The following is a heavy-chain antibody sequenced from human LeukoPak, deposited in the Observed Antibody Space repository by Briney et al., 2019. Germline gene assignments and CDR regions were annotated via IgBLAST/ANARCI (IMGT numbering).Heavy chain of an antibody. CDR3: AREYCSGTSCYGYFDY. CDR2: ISSSSSYI. J-gene: IGHJ4*02. CDR1: GFTFSSYS. D-gene: IGHD2-2*01. Sequence: PGGSLRLSCAASGFTFSSYSMNWVRQAPGKGLEWVSSISSSSSYIYYADSVKGRFTISRDTAKNSLSLQMNSLRAEDTAVYYCAREYCSGTSCYGYFDYWGQGTLVTVSS. V-gene: IGHV3-21*01.